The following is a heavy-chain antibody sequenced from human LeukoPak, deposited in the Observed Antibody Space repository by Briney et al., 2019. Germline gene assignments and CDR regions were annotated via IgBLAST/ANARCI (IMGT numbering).Heavy chain of an antibody. J-gene: IGHJ3*02. D-gene: IGHD3-22*01. CDR1: GFTFSGSA. V-gene: IGHV3-48*04. CDR3: ARDMYYYDSSGPDAFDI. CDR2: IISSSSTI. Sequence: GGSLRLSCSASGFTFSGSAMHWVRQASGKGLEWVSYIISSSSTIYYADSVKGRFTISRDNAKNSLYLQMNSLRAEDTAVYYCARDMYYYDSSGPDAFDIWGQGTMVTVSS.